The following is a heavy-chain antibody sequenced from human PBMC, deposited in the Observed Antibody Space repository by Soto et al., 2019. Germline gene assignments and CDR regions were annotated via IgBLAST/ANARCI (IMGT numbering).Heavy chain of an antibody. V-gene: IGHV1-46*01. CDR1: GYTFTRYY. D-gene: IGHD5-18*01. Sequence: QVQLVQSGAEVKKPGASVKVSCKASGYTFTRYYMHWVRQAPGQGLEWMGIINPSGGSTSYAQKFQCRVTMTRDTSASTVYTELSSLRSEDTAVYYCATIQLGRVDSFDIWGQGTMVTVAS. J-gene: IGHJ3*02. CDR3: ATIQLGRVDSFDI. CDR2: INPSGGST.